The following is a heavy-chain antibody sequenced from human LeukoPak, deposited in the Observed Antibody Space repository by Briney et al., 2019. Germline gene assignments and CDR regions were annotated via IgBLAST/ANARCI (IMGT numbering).Heavy chain of an antibody. Sequence: GGSLRLSCAASGFTFSSYGMHWVRQAPGKGLEWVAFIRYDGSNKYYADSVKGRFTISRDNAKNTLYLQMNSLRAEDTAVYYCAREYYDILTGPEYYFDYWGQGTLVTVSS. CDR1: GFTFSSYG. CDR3: AREYYDILTGPEYYFDY. CDR2: IRYDGSNK. J-gene: IGHJ4*02. D-gene: IGHD3-9*01. V-gene: IGHV3-30*02.